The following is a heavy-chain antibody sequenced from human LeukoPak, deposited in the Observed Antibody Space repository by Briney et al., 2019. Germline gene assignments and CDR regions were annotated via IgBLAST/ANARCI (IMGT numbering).Heavy chain of an antibody. CDR3: AREVGGYWGMDV. CDR2: IYYSGST. V-gene: IGHV4-30-4*08. CDR1: GGSISSYY. Sequence: SETLSLTCTVSGGSISSYYWSWIRQPPGKGLEWIGYIYYSGSTYYNPSLKSRVTISVDTSKNQFSLKLSSVTAADTAVYYCAREVGGYWGMDVWGQGTTVTVSS. J-gene: IGHJ6*02. D-gene: IGHD2-21*01.